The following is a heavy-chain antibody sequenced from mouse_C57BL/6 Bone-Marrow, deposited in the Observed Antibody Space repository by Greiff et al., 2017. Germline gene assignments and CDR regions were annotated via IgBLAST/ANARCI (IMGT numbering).Heavy chain of an antibody. CDR2: IAPSDSYT. J-gene: IGHJ4*01. CDR1: GYTFTSYW. CDR3: ARGWLLPAMDY. D-gene: IGHD2-3*01. Sequence: QVQLQQPGAELVMPGASVKLSCKASGYTFTSYWMHWVKQRPGQGLEWIGEIAPSDSYTNYNQKFKGKSTLTVYKSSITAYIQLSSLTSEYSAVYYCARGWLLPAMDYWGQGTSVTVSS. V-gene: IGHV1-69*01.